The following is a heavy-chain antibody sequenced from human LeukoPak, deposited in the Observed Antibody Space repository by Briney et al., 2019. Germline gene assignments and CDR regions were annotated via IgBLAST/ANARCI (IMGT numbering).Heavy chain of an antibody. CDR3: AGRAQTTGWSFDY. Sequence: PSETLSLTCLVSGDSITSYHWTWIRQPAGKGLQWIGQIHTSGSTNYNPSLKSRVAMSVDTSKNQFSLDLSSVTAADTAVYYCAGRAQTTGWSFDYWGQGALVTVSS. CDR1: GDSITSYH. V-gene: IGHV4-4*07. D-gene: IGHD6-19*01. CDR2: IHTSGST. J-gene: IGHJ4*02.